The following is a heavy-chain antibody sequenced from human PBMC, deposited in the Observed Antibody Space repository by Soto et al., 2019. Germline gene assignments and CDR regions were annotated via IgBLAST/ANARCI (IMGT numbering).Heavy chain of an antibody. D-gene: IGHD4-17*01. V-gene: IGHV3-23*01. CDR2: ISGSGGST. CDR3: AKDLSYGDSKTPYFDY. CDR1: GFTFSSYA. J-gene: IGHJ4*02. Sequence: GGSLRLSCAASGFTFSSYAMSWVRQAPGKGLEWVSAISGSGGSTYHADSVKGRFTISRDNSKNTLYLQMNSLRAEDTAVYYCAKDLSYGDSKTPYFDYWGQGTLVTVSS.